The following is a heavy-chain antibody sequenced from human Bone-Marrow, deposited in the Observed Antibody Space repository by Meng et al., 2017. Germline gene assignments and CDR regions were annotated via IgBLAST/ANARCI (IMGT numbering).Heavy chain of an antibody. CDR1: GFTFSNAC. Sequence: EGQVVGSGGGFRKPGGSLSLSCAAYGFTFSNACMTWVRQAPGKGLEWIGRMKSNVDVGTVDYAAAVKGRFFISRDDSENTFYLQMNSLKTEDTAVYYCSGHVDYWGHGTLVTVSS. CDR3: SGHVDY. CDR2: MKSNVDVGTV. V-gene: IGHV3-15*01. J-gene: IGHJ4*01.